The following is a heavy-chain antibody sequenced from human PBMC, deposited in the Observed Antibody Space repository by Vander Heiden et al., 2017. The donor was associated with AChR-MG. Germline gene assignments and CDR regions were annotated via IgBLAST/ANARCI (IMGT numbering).Heavy chain of an antibody. J-gene: IGHJ4*02. CDR2: IGWNSGSI. CDR3: AKDIAYSSPSSFDY. CDR1: GFTFDNYA. Sequence: EVQLVESGGGLVQPGKSLRLSCAASGFTFDNYAMHWVRQAPGKGLEWVSAIGWNSGSIGYADSVKGRFTISRDNVKNSLYLQMNSLRAEDTALYYCAKDIAYSSPSSFDYWGQGTLVTVSS. V-gene: IGHV3-9*01. D-gene: IGHD6-6*01.